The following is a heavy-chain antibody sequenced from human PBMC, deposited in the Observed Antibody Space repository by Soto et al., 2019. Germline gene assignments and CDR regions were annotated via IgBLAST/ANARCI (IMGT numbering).Heavy chain of an antibody. V-gene: IGHV3-74*01. CDR1: GFTLSGRS. D-gene: IGHD3-10*01. Sequence: EVQLVESGGGLVQPGGSLRLSRAASGFTLSGRSMHWVRQAPGKGLVWVSGIDNAGTDSTYADSVKGRFTSSRDNAKNMLYLQMNSLRVEDTAMYYCARGWFGPDVWGKGTTVTVSS. J-gene: IGHJ6*04. CDR3: ARGWFGPDV. CDR2: IDNAGTDS.